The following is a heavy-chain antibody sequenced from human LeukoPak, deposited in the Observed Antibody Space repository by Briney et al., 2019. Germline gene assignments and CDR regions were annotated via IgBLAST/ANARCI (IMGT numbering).Heavy chain of an antibody. D-gene: IGHD2-15*01. CDR3: ARQEYCSGASCYTWFDP. J-gene: IGHJ5*02. CDR2: IYPADSDI. Sequence: GESLKISCKGSGYSINNYWIAWVRQMPGKGLEWMGIIYPADSDIRYSPSFQGQVTISADKSISTAYLQWYSLKASDTAMYYCARQEYCSGASCYTWFDPWGQGTLVTVSS. CDR1: GYSINNYW. V-gene: IGHV5-51*01.